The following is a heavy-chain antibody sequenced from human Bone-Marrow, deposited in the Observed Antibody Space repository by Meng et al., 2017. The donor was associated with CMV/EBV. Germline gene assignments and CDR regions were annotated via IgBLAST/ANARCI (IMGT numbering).Heavy chain of an antibody. Sequence: GESLKISCAASGFTFSSYGMSWVRQAPGKGLEWVSAISGSGGSTYYADSVKGRFTISRDNSKNTLYLQMNSLRAEDTAVYYCAKWLPWRKYSSSSAPISYWGEGTLVTGSS. V-gene: IGHV3-23*01. J-gene: IGHJ4*02. CDR3: AKWLPWRKYSSSSAPISY. CDR2: ISGSGGST. D-gene: IGHD6-6*01. CDR1: GFTFSSYG.